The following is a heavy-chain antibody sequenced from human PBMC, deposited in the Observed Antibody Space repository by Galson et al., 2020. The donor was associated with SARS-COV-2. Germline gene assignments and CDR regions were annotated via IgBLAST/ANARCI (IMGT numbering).Heavy chain of an antibody. J-gene: IGHJ4*02. D-gene: IGHD3-16*01. CDR3: ARNSGGGDYDY. CDR2: INTANGNT. Sequence: WVRQAPGQRLEWMGWINTANGNTRYSQNLQGRVTITRDTSARIAYMELSSLRSEDTAVYYCARNSGGGDYDYWGQGTLVTVSS. V-gene: IGHV1-3*04.